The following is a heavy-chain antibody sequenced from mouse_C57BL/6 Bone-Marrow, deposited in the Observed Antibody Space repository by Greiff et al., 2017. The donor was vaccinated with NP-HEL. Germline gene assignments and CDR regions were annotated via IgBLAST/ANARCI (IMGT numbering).Heavy chain of an antibody. Sequence: VMLVESGGGLVKPGGSLKLSCAASGFTFSSYAMSWVRQTPEKRLEWVATISDGGSYTYYPDNVKGRFTISRDNAKNNLYLQMSHLKSEDTAMYYCAREGVYYGNPTGFAYWGQGTLVTVSA. CDR1: GFTFSSYA. J-gene: IGHJ3*01. CDR3: AREGVYYGNPTGFAY. D-gene: IGHD2-1*01. CDR2: ISDGGSYT. V-gene: IGHV5-4*01.